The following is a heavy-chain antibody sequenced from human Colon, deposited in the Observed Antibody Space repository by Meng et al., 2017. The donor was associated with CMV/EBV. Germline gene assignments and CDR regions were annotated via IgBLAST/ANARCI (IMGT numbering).Heavy chain of an antibody. CDR3: ARPSYNGWYYFDS. D-gene: IGHD5-12*01. Sequence: GSLRLSCTVSGGSISSSSLYWGWIRQSPGKGLEWIGSIRYDGNTYRNPSLMSRVTMSVDTSKNQFSLNLTSVTAADTSIYYCARPSYNGWYYFDSWGQGTLVTVSS. CDR2: IRYDGNT. V-gene: IGHV4-39*01. CDR1: GGSISSSSLY. J-gene: IGHJ4*02.